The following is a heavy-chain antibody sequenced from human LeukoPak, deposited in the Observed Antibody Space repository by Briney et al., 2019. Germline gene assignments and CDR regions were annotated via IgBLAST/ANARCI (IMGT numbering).Heavy chain of an antibody. J-gene: IGHJ5*02. CDR1: GYTFTNYA. CDR2: INAGNGDT. CDR3: ARASRPLIAAAENWFDP. V-gene: IGHV1-3*01. Sequence: ASVKVSCKASGYTFTNYAMHWVRQAPGQGLEWMGCINAGNGDTKYSQKFQGRVTITRDTSISTAYMELSRLRSDDTAVYYCARASRPLIAAAENWFDPWGQGTLVTVSS. D-gene: IGHD6-13*01.